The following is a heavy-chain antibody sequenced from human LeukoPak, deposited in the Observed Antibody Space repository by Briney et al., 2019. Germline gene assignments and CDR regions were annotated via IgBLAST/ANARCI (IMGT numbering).Heavy chain of an antibody. CDR3: ARGTGGTGSLFDY. CDR1: GYTFTSYD. CDR2: MNPNSGDT. V-gene: IGHV1-8*01. J-gene: IGHJ4*02. D-gene: IGHD7-27*01. Sequence: SVKVSCKASGYTFTSYDINWVRQAARQGLEWMGGMNPNSGDTGYVQKFQGRVSMARSTSTSTAYMELSSLRSEDPAVYVRARGTGGTGSLFDYWGQGTPVTVSS.